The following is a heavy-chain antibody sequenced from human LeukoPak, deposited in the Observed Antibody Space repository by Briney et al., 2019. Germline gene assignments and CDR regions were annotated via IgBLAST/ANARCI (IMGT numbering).Heavy chain of an antibody. CDR3: ARESYYDILTGSSLFDY. CDR2: ISSSSSTI. Sequence: PGGSLRLSCEVSGFTFSSYSMNWVRQAPGKGLEWVSYISSSSSTIYYADSVKGRFTISRDNAKNSLYLQMNSLRAEDTAVYYCARESYYDILTGSSLFDYWGQGTLVTVSS. V-gene: IGHV3-48*01. J-gene: IGHJ4*02. D-gene: IGHD3-9*01. CDR1: GFTFSSYS.